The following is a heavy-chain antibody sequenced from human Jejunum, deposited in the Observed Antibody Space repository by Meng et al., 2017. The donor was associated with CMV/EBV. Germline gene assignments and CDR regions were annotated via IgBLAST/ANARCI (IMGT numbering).Heavy chain of an antibody. CDR2: VFRGGGT. D-gene: IGHD2-2*01. CDR3: VPDIVIVPVSY. V-gene: IGHV3-66*02. Sequence: LSCVVSGFTGSSGYMTWVRQAPGKGLEWVSAVFRGGGTTYADSVKGRFTVSSDNSKNTVFLQMNGLRTDDTAQYYCVPDIVIVPVSYWGQGTLVTVSS. CDR1: GFTGSSGY. J-gene: IGHJ4*02.